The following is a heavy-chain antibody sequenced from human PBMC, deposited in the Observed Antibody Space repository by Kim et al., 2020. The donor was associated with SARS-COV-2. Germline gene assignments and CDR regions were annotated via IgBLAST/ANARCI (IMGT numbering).Heavy chain of an antibody. CDR3: ARRIMITFGGVPSNAF. CDR1: GGSISSSSYY. Sequence: SETLSLTCTVSGGSISSSSYYWGWIRQPPGKGLEWIGSIYYSGSTYYNPSLKSRVTISVDTSKNQFSLKLSSVTAADTAVYYCARRIMITFGGVPSNAF. CDR2: IYYSGST. D-gene: IGHD3-16*01. V-gene: IGHV4-39*07. J-gene: IGHJ3*01.